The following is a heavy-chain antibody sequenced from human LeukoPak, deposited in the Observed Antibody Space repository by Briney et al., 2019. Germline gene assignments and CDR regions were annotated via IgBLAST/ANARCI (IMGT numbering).Heavy chain of an antibody. Sequence: SETLSLTCTVSGGSISSYYWSWIRQPPGKGLEWIGYIYYSGSTNYNPSLKSRVTISVDTSKDQFSLKLSPVTAADTAVYYCASQSTIFGARYYYMDVWGKGTTVTVSS. J-gene: IGHJ6*03. CDR1: GGSISSYY. CDR2: IYYSGST. D-gene: IGHD3-3*01. CDR3: ASQSTIFGARYYYMDV. V-gene: IGHV4-59*01.